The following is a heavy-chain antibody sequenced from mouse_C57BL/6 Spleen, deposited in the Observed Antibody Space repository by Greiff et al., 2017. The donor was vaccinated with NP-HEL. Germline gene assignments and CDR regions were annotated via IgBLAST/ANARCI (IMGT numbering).Heavy chain of an antibody. CDR1: GYAFSSYW. J-gene: IGHJ3*01. V-gene: IGHV1-80*01. D-gene: IGHD2-1*01. CDR2: IYPGDGDT. CDR3: ARGGNYPAWFAY. Sequence: VQLQQSGAELVKPGASVKISCKASGYAFSSYWMNWVKQRPGKGLEWIGQIYPGDGDTNYNGKFKGKATLTADKSSSTAYMQLSSLTSEDSAVYFCARGGNYPAWFAYWGQGTLVTVSA.